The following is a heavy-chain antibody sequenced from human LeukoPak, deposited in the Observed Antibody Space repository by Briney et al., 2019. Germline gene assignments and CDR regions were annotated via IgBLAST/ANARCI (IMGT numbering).Heavy chain of an antibody. Sequence: ASVKVSSKASGYTFTGYYMHWVRQAPGQGLEWMGWINPNSGGTNYAQKFQGRVTMTRDTSISTAYMELSRLRSDDTAVYYCARNSMRVVVVPAAIGNYWGQGTLVTVSS. CDR3: ARNSMRVVVVPAAIGNY. J-gene: IGHJ4*02. V-gene: IGHV1-2*02. CDR1: GYTFTGYY. D-gene: IGHD2-2*02. CDR2: INPNSGGT.